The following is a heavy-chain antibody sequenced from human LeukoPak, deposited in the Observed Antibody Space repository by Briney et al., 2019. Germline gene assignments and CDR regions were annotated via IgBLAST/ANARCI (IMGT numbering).Heavy chain of an antibody. J-gene: IGHJ6*02. CDR3: AKVHYVWGSYRLLRYYGMDV. CDR2: ISYDGSNK. Sequence: PGRSLRLSCAASGFTFSSYGMHWVRQAPGKGLEWVAVISYDGSNKYYADSVKGRFTIPRDNSKNTLYLQMNSLRAEDTAVYYCAKVHYVWGSYRLLRYYGMDVWGQGTTVTVSS. V-gene: IGHV3-30*18. CDR1: GFTFSSYG. D-gene: IGHD3-16*02.